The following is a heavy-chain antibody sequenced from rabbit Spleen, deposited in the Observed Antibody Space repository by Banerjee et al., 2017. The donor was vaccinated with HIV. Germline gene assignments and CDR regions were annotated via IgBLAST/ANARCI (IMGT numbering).Heavy chain of an antibody. V-gene: IGHV1S40*01. D-gene: IGHD4-2*01. CDR2: IYAGTTGTA. Sequence: QSLEESGGDLVKHGASLTLTCKASGLDFSGDSSDSYMCWVRQAPGKGLEWIAYIYAGTTGTADHATGAKGRFTVSKTSSTTVTLQMTSLRVAAAATFFCARDAGIGPYIDGYFDLWGPGTLVTVS. CDR3: ARDAGIGPYIDGYFDL. CDR1: GLDFSGDSSDSY. J-gene: IGHJ4*01.